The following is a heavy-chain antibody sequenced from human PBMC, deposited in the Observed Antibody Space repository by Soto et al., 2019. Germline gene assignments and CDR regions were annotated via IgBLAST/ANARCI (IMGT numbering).Heavy chain of an antibody. J-gene: IGHJ6*02. CDR3: ARGRPDGSGSYYYYYGLDV. CDR1: GGTFSSNA. D-gene: IGHD3-10*01. Sequence: QVQLVQSGAEVKKPGSSVKVSCKASGGTFSSNAISWVRQAPGQGLEWMGGIIPIFGTANYAQKFQGRVTITADESTSTAYMGLSSLRSEDTAVYYCARGRPDGSGSYYYYYGLDVWGQGTTVTVSS. V-gene: IGHV1-69*12. CDR2: IIPIFGTA.